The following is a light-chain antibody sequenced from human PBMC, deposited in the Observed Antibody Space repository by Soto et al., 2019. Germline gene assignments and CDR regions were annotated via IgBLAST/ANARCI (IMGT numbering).Light chain of an antibody. Sequence: DIQMTQSPSTLSASVGDRVTMTCRASQSISSWLAWYQHKPGKAPKLLIYKASSLESGVPSRFSGSGSGTEFTLTISTLQPEDFASYYCLQYNSHSWTFGQETKVEMK. V-gene: IGKV1-5*03. CDR2: KAS. CDR3: LQYNSHSWT. J-gene: IGKJ1*01. CDR1: QSISSW.